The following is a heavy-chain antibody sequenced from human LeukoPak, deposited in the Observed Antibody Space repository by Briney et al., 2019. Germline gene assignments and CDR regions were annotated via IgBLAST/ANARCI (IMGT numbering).Heavy chain of an antibody. CDR1: GDSVSSNSAA. J-gene: IGHJ6*03. Sequence: SQTLSLTCAISGDSVSSNSAAWNWIRQSPSRGLEWLGRTYYRSKWYNDYAVSVKSRITINPDTSKNQFSLQLNSVTPEDTAVYYCARDLQSQTLSFYYYYMDVWGKGTTVTVSS. CDR3: ARDLQSQTLSFYYYYMDV. V-gene: IGHV6-1*01. CDR2: TYYRSKWYN. D-gene: IGHD2/OR15-2a*01.